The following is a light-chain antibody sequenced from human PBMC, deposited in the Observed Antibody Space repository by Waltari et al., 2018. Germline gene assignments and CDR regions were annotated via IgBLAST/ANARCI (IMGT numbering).Light chain of an antibody. CDR1: QDISNY. J-gene: IGKJ4*01. CDR3: QQYNSFPLT. Sequence: IKRTQSRSSLSEPVGDRVTITCRASQDISNYLACFQQKPGKAPKSLIYGASNLQSGVPSKFSGSGSGTAFTLTISSLQPEDSATYYCQQYNSFPLTFGGGTKVEIK. V-gene: IGKV1-16*02. CDR2: GAS.